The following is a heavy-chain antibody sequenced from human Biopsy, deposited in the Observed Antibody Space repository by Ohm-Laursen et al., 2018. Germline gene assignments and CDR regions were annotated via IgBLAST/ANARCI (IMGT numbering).Heavy chain of an antibody. J-gene: IGHJ6*02. CDR2: TYKGGNT. CDR1: GASITSYY. V-gene: IGHV4-4*07. CDR3: ARDLPSSYCYAMDV. Sequence: SETLSLTWTVSGASITSYYWSWIRQPAGKGLEWIGHTYKGGNTNHNPSLKSRVSMSVDTSKNQLSLTLRSVTAADTAVYYCARDLPSSYCYAMDVWGQGTTVTVSS.